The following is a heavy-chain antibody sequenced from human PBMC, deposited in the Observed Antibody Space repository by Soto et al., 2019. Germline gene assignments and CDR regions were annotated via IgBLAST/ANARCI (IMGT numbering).Heavy chain of an antibody. D-gene: IGHD3-3*01. Sequence: EVHLVESGGGLVKPGGSLRLSCAASGFTFSSYTMNLVRQAPGKGLACVLSISRSRSYIYYADSVTGRFTISRDNAKNSLCLKMASLRAEVTGVDYCARDSASFDLWSCYYLDLAYWCQGTLVTVCS. CDR2: ISRSRSYI. J-gene: IGHJ4*02. CDR3: ARDSASFDLWSCYYLDLAY. V-gene: IGHV3-21*01. CDR1: GFTFSSYT.